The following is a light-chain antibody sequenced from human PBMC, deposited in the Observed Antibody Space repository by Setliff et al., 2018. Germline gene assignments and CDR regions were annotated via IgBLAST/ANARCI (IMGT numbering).Light chain of an antibody. CDR2: DVS. CDR3: CSYAGSYTYI. V-gene: IGLV2-14*03. CDR1: STDVGRYIF. J-gene: IGLJ1*01. Sequence: QSVLTQPASVSGSPGQSITISCTGSSTDVGRYIFVSWYQQHPGKAPRLMIFDVSNRPSGVSNRFSGSKSGSTASLTISGLQPEDEADYYCCSYAGSYTYIFGSGTKVTVL.